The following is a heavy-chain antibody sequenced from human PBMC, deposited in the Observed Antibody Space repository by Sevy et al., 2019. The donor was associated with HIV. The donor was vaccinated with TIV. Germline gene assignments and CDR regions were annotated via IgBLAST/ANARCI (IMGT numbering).Heavy chain of an antibody. D-gene: IGHD3-3*01. Sequence: SETLSLTCAVYGGSFSGYYWSWIRQPPGKGLEWIGEINHSGSTNYNPSLKSRVTISVDTSKNQFSLKLSSVTAADTAVYYWARARTHVLRFLEWFGEGMDVWGQGTTVTVSS. CDR3: ARARTHVLRFLEWFGEGMDV. J-gene: IGHJ6*02. CDR1: GGSFSGYY. V-gene: IGHV4-34*01. CDR2: INHSGST.